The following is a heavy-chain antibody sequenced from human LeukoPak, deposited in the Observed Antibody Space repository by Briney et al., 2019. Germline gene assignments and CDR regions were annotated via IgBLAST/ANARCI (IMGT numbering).Heavy chain of an antibody. V-gene: IGHV1-18*01. CDR1: GYTFTSYG. Sequence: ASVKVSCKASGYTFTSYGISWVRQAPGQGLEWMGWISAYNGNTNYAQKLQGRVTMTTDTSTSTAYMGLRSLRSDDTAVYYCARDVPYDILTGYYMSGNAFDIWGQGTMVTVSS. CDR3: ARDVPYDILTGYYMSGNAFDI. J-gene: IGHJ3*02. CDR2: ISAYNGNT. D-gene: IGHD3-9*01.